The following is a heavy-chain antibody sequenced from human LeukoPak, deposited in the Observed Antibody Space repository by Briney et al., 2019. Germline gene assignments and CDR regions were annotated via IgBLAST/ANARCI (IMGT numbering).Heavy chain of an antibody. CDR2: INHSGST. Sequence: SETLSLTCAVYGGSFSGYYWSWIRQPPGKGLEWIGEINHSGSTNYNPSLKSRVTISVDTSKNQFSLKLSSVTATDTAVYYCASSSAGYDLTFDYWGQGTLVTVSS. CDR1: GGSFSGYY. CDR3: ASSSAGYDLTFDY. V-gene: IGHV4-34*01. D-gene: IGHD5-12*01. J-gene: IGHJ4*02.